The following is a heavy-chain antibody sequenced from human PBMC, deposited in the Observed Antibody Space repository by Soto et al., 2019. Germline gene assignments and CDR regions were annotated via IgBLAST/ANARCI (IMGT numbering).Heavy chain of an antibody. CDR2: IPGSGGHKLHP. CDR1: GFTFTNYA. J-gene: IGHJ4*02. CDR3: AKVPYDSSGYYYFDY. V-gene: IGHV3-23*01. Sequence: PGGSLRLSCAASGFTFTNYAMSWVRLAPGQGLEWVSTIPGSGGHKLHPEYADSVKGRFTISRDNSKDTLYLQMNSLRAEDTAVYYCAKVPYDSSGYYYFDYWGQGTLVTVSS. D-gene: IGHD3-22*01.